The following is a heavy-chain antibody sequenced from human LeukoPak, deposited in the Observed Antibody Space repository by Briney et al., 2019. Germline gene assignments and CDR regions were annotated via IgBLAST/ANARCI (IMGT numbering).Heavy chain of an antibody. D-gene: IGHD1-20*01. CDR2: INPNSGGT. V-gene: IGHV1-2*04. CDR1: GYTFTNYG. Sequence: ASVKVSCKTSGYTFTNYGINWVRQAPGQGLEWMGWINPNSGGTNYAQKFQGWVTMTRDTSISTAYMELSRLRSDDTAVYYCARGGITGTTRGPTRLNDAFDIWGQGTMVTVSS. CDR3: ARGGITGTTRGPTRLNDAFDI. J-gene: IGHJ3*02.